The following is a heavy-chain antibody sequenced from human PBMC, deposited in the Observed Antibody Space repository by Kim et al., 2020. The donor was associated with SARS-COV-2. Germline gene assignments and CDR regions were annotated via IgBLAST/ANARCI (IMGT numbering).Heavy chain of an antibody. V-gene: IGHV4-4*07. CDR2: ISESGST. D-gene: IGHD3-10*01. CDR3: ARDLGPLAAGVTAWDYFD. J-gene: IGHJ4*01. CDR1: GGSISDYY. Sequence: SETLSLTCTVSGGSISDYYWSWIRQPAGKRLEWIGRISESGSTNYNPSFRSRFAMSIDAPTNQFSLRLSSVTAADTALYYCARDLGPLAAGVTAWDYFD.